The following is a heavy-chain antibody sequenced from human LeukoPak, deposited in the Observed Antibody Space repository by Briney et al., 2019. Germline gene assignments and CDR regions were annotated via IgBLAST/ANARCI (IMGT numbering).Heavy chain of an antibody. V-gene: IGHV3-23*01. CDR1: GFTFSSYA. Sequence: GGSLRLSCAASGFTFSSYAMSWVRQAPGKGLEWVSAISGSGGSTYYADSVKGRFTISRDNSKNWLYQQMNSLRAEDTAVYYCAKAHYYESSGYYYVGWHYFDYWGQGTLVTVSS. D-gene: IGHD3-22*01. CDR3: AKAHYYESSGYYYVGWHYFDY. J-gene: IGHJ4*02. CDR2: ISGSGGST.